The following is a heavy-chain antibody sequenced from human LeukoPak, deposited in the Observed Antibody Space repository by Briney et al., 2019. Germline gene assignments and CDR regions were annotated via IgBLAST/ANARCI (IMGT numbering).Heavy chain of an antibody. CDR1: GYTLTELS. Sequence: APVKVSCKVSGYTLTELSMHWVRQAPGKGLEWMGGFDPEDGETIYAQKFQGRVTMTEDTSTDTAYMELSSLRSEDTAVYYCATGKLWWELPGRGSYYYYGMDVWGQGTTVTVSS. V-gene: IGHV1-24*01. CDR2: FDPEDGET. J-gene: IGHJ6*02. CDR3: ATGKLWWELPGRGSYYYYGMDV. D-gene: IGHD1-26*01.